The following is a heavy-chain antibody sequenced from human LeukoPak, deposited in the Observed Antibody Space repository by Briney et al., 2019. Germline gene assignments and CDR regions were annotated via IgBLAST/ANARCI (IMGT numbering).Heavy chain of an antibody. Sequence: ASVRVSCKASGYTFTSYAIHWVRQAPGRRLEWMGWINAGNGNTKYSQKLQGRVTITRDTSARTAYMELSSLRSEDTAVYYCARGMDYYDSSGYLPGAYWGQGTLVTVSS. CDR1: GYTFTSYA. CDR2: INAGNGNT. CDR3: ARGMDYYDSSGYLPGAY. D-gene: IGHD3-22*01. J-gene: IGHJ4*02. V-gene: IGHV1-3*01.